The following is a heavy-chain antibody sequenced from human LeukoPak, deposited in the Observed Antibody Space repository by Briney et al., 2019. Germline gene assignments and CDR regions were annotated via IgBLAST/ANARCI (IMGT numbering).Heavy chain of an antibody. Sequence: SETLSLTCTVSGGSISSYYWSWIRQPAGKGLEWIGRIYTSGSTNYNPSLKSRVTMSVDTSKNQFSLKLSSVTAADTAVYYCARDRRAVAGTYNWFDPWGQGTLVTVSS. V-gene: IGHV4-4*07. J-gene: IGHJ5*02. CDR3: ARDRRAVAGTYNWFDP. CDR2: IYTSGST. D-gene: IGHD6-19*01. CDR1: GGSISSYY.